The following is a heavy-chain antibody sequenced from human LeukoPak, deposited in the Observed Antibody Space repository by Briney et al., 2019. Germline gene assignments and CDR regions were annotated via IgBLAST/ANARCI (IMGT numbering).Heavy chain of an antibody. V-gene: IGHV1-18*01. CDR3: ARAYLLSHSSVSVSHYTGLWLDP. Sequence: ASVKVSCRASGYTFDAYGITWVRQAPGQGLEWMGWISAYSGVTNFAQRFQDRLIMTTDTSTSTAFMELRSLLSDDTAVYFCARAYLLSHSSVSVSHYTGLWLDPWGQGTLVTVSS. D-gene: IGHD3-22*01. CDR1: GYTFDAYG. J-gene: IGHJ5*02. CDR2: ISAYSGVT.